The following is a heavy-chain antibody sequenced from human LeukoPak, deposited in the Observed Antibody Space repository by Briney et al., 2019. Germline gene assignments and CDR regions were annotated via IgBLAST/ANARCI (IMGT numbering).Heavy chain of an antibody. V-gene: IGHV3-9*01. D-gene: IGHD4-23*01. J-gene: IGHJ4*02. CDR3: AKDRSSDSEVTTRFDY. CDR1: GFTFDDYA. CDR2: ISWNSGSI. Sequence: QPGRSLRLSCAASGFTFDDYAMHWVRQAPGKGLEWVSGISWNSGSIGYADSVKGRFTISRDNAKNSLYLQMNSLRAEDTALYYCAKDRSSDSEVTTRFDYWGQGTLVTVSS.